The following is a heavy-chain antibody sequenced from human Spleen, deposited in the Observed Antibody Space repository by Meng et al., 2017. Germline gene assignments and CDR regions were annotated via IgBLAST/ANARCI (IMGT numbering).Heavy chain of an antibody. J-gene: IGHJ4*02. D-gene: IGHD5-12*01. V-gene: IGHV4-39*07. CDR3: ARDRVYSGYDSHYFDS. Sequence: SETLSLTCNVSGASISSRSYYWGWIRQPPGKGLEWIGTVSYSGKTYYNPSLKSRVTISLDTSKSQFSLKLRSVTAADPAVYYCARDRVYSGYDSHYFDSWGQGTLVTVSS. CDR1: GASISSRSYY. CDR2: VSYSGKT.